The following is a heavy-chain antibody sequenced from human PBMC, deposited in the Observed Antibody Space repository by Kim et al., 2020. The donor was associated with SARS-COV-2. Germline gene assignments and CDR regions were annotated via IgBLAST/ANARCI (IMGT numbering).Heavy chain of an antibody. V-gene: IGHV3-74*01. CDR1: GFTFSTYW. CDR3: ATHALQRISGYVLDV. D-gene: IGHD4-4*01. Sequence: GGSLRLSCAASGFTFSTYWMHWVRQAPRKGLVWVSRINTDGSNITYADSVRGRFTISRDNAKNTLYLQMHSLRADDTAVYYCATHALQRISGYVLDVGGQGTRVTVP. CDR2: INTDGSNI. J-gene: IGHJ6*02.